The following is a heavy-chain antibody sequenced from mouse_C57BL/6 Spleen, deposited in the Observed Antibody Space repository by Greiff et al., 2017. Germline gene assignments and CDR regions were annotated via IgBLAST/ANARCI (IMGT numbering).Heavy chain of an antibody. Sequence: VQLQQSGAELASPGASVTLSCKASGYTFTDHIMNWVKKRPGQGLEWIGRIYPVSGDTNYNQKFMGKATFSVDRSSSRVYMVLNILPSEDPAVYYCGRGGYDNLLYAMDCWGKGTSVTVSS. CDR2: IYPVSGDT. V-gene: IGHV1-11*01. J-gene: IGHJ4*01. CDR3: GRGGYDNLLYAMDC. CDR1: GYTFTDHI. D-gene: IGHD2-1*01.